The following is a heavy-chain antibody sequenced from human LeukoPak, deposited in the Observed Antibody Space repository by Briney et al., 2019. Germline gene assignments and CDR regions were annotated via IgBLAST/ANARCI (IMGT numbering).Heavy chain of an antibody. J-gene: IGHJ4*02. CDR2: INHSGST. Sequence: SETLSLTCAVYGGSFSGYYWSWIRQPPGKGLEWIGEINHSGSTNYNPSLKSRVTISVDTSKNQFSLKLSSVTAADTAVYYCARGGVLAARSDYWGQGTLVTVSS. V-gene: IGHV4-34*01. CDR3: ARGGVLAARSDY. CDR1: GGSFSGYY. D-gene: IGHD6-6*01.